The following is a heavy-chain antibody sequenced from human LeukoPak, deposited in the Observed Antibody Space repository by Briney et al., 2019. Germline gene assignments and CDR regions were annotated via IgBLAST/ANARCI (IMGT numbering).Heavy chain of an antibody. CDR3: ARGRGQLWLVYFDY. Sequence: ASVKVSCKASGYTFTSYGISWVRQAPGQGLEWMGWISTYNGNTNYAQKLQGRVTMTTDTSTSTAYMELRSLRSDDTAVYCCARGRGQLWLVYFDYWGQGTLVTVSS. CDR1: GYTFTSYG. J-gene: IGHJ4*02. CDR2: ISTYNGNT. V-gene: IGHV1-18*01. D-gene: IGHD5-18*01.